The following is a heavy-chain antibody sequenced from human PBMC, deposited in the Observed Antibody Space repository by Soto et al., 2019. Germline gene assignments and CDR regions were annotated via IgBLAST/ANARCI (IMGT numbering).Heavy chain of an antibody. CDR1: GFSFSAYN. J-gene: IGHJ1*01. D-gene: IGHD3-16*01. CDR3: VRSPKIGVRGAF. V-gene: IGHV3-21*01. CDR2: IKVGSSRI. Sequence: GGSLRLSCIGSGFSFSAYNMNWVRQAPGKGLEWVPSIKVGSSRIYQPDSMKGRFTISRDDARNSVYLQINSLRAEDTALYFCVRSPKIGVRGAFWGRGTQVTV.